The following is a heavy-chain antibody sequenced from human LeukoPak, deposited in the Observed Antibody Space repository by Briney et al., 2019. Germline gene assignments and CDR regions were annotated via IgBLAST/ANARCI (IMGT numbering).Heavy chain of an antibody. Sequence: GGSLRLSCAASGFTVSSNYMTWVRQAPGKGLEWLSIIYSGGSTYYADSVRVRFTISRDNSKNTLYLQMNSLRAEDTAVYYCARWWYYYGSGSYLDYWGQGTLVTVSS. CDR1: GFTVSSNY. J-gene: IGHJ4*02. D-gene: IGHD3-10*01. V-gene: IGHV3-66*01. CDR3: ARWWYYYGSGSYLDY. CDR2: IYSGGST.